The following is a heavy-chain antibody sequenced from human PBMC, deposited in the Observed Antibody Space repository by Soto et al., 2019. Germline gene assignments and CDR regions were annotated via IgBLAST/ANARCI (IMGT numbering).Heavy chain of an antibody. CDR1: GDTDTNYV. CDR2: IFPKFGTT. Sequence: QVQLVQSGVEVKKPGSSVKVSCKASGDTDTNYVISWVRQAPGQGLEWMGGIFPKFGTTYSAQKLQDRLTITADESTSTVYMQLSSLRLDDTAVYYCEAEMTFGKLSGVWGQGTTVTVSS. V-gene: IGHV1-69*01. D-gene: IGHD3-16*02. J-gene: IGHJ6*02. CDR3: EAEMTFGKLSGV.